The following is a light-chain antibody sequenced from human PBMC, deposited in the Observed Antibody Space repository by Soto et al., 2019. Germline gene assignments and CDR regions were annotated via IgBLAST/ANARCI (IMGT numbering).Light chain of an antibody. Sequence: QSALTQPRSVSGSPGQSVTIPCTGTSSDVGGYNYVSWYQKHPGRAPKLMIYGVTKRPSGVPDRFSGSKSGNTASLTISGLQTDDESDYYCSSYAGIYTFVFGTGTKVTVL. CDR1: SSDVGGYNY. CDR3: SSYAGIYTFV. J-gene: IGLJ1*01. V-gene: IGLV2-11*01. CDR2: GVT.